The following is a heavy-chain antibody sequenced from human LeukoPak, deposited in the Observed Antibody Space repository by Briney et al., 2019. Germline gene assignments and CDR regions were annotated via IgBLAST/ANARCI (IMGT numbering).Heavy chain of an antibody. J-gene: IGHJ3*02. Sequence: KPSETLSLTCTVSGGSISSGGYYWSWIRQPPGKGLEWIGYIYHSGSTYYNPSLKSRVTISVDRSKNQFSLKLSSVTAADTAVYYCARASDYYYDFWSGYFGAFDIWGQGTMVTVSS. CDR3: ARASDYYYDFWSGYFGAFDI. CDR2: IYHSGST. V-gene: IGHV4-30-2*01. D-gene: IGHD3-3*01. CDR1: GGSISSGGYY.